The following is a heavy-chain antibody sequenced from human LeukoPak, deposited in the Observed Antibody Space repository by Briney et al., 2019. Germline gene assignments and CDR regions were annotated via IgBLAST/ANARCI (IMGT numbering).Heavy chain of an antibody. Sequence: GGSLRLSCAASGFSFDDHGMSWVRQGPGKGLEWVSSINWKGGIIGYADSVKGRFTISRDNAKNSLYLQMNSLRTEDTAFYYCARIGGYGIPAYWGQGTLVTVSP. V-gene: IGHV3-20*04. D-gene: IGHD5-12*01. CDR1: GFSFDDHG. J-gene: IGHJ4*02. CDR2: INWKGGII. CDR3: ARIGGYGIPAY.